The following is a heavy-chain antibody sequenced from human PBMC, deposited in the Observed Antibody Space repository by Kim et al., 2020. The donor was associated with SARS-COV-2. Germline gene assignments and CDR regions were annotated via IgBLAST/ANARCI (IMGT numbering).Heavy chain of an antibody. CDR3: AGHEGGRDVFDV. Sequence: SETLSLTCTVSGASITTRNFYWDWIRQPPGKGLEWIGTISFGGSTYYNTSHKSRATIYADTSKNQFSLTLTSVTAADTTLFFCAGHEGGRDVFDVWGRGTLVIVSS. CDR1: GASITTRNFY. CDR2: ISFGGST. D-gene: IGHD3-16*01. J-gene: IGHJ3*01. V-gene: IGHV4-39*01.